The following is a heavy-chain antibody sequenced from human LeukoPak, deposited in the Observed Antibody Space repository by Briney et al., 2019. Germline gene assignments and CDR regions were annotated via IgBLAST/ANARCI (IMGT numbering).Heavy chain of an antibody. V-gene: IGHV3-48*01. D-gene: IGHD3-22*01. CDR2: ISSSSSTI. CDR1: GFTFSSYS. Sequence: GRSLRLSCAASGFTFSSYSMNWVRQAPGKGLEWVSYISSSSSTIYYADSVKGRFTISRDNSKNTLYLQMNSLRAEDTAVYYCARDPSHYYDSSGNYYFDYWGQGTLVTVSS. CDR3: ARDPSHYYDSSGNYYFDY. J-gene: IGHJ4*02.